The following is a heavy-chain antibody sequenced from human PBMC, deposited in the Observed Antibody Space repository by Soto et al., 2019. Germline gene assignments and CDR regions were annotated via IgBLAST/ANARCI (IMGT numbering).Heavy chain of an antibody. J-gene: IGHJ6*02. CDR3: ARGPDLGRAAGKTLPYGMDV. D-gene: IGHD3-16*01. CDR2: ISAYNGNT. CDR1: GYTFTSYG. V-gene: IGHV1-18*01. Sequence: QVQLVQSGAEVKKPGASVKVSCKASGYTFTSYGISWVRQAPGQGLEWMGWISAYNGNTNYAQKLQGRVTMTTDTSTSTAYMELRSLRSDDTAVYYCARGPDLGRAAGKTLPYGMDVWGQGTTVSVSS.